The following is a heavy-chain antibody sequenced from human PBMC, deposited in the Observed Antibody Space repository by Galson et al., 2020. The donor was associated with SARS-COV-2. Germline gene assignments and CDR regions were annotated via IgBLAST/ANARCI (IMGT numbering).Heavy chain of an antibody. J-gene: IGHJ4*02. Sequence: ASVKVSCKASGYTFTSYDINWVRQATGQGLEWMGWMNPNSGNTGYAQKFQGRVTMTRNTSISTAYMELSSLRSEDTAVYYCARGRYYDFWSGYSDFDYWGQGTLVTVSS. V-gene: IGHV1-8*01. CDR1: GYTFTSYD. D-gene: IGHD3-3*01. CDR3: ARGRYYDFWSGYSDFDY. CDR2: MNPNSGNT.